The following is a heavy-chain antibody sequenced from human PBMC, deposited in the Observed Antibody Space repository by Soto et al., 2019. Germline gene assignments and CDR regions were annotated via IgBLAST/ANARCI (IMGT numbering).Heavy chain of an antibody. CDR3: ARGGSYSNWFDP. J-gene: IGHJ5*02. V-gene: IGHV4-30-2*01. CDR2: IYHGGST. CDR1: GDSISSGAYS. Sequence: PSETLSLTCAVSGDSISSGAYSWTWMRQPPGKGLEWLGNIYHGGSTYCSPSLKSRVTISVDTSKNQFSLKLSSVTAADTAIYYCARGGSYSNWFDPWGQGTLVTVSS. D-gene: IGHD3-22*01.